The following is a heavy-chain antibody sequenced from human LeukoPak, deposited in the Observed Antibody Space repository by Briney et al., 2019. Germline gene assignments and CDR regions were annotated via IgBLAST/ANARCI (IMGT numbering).Heavy chain of an antibody. CDR2: IKQDGSEK. Sequence: PGGSLRLSCTACGFSFSSYWMSWVRQVPGKGLEWVANIKQDGSEKYYVDSVKGRFTISRDNAKNGLYLQMNSLRAEDTAVYYCARQPVKYNSGSARLDYWGQGTLVTVSS. CDR3: ARQPVKYNSGSARLDY. CDR1: GFSFSSYW. V-gene: IGHV3-7*05. D-gene: IGHD6-19*01. J-gene: IGHJ4*02.